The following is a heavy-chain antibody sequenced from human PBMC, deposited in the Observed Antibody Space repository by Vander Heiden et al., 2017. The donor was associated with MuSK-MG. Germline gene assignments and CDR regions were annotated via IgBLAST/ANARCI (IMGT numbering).Heavy chain of an antibody. J-gene: IGHJ4*02. D-gene: IGHD3-10*01. V-gene: IGHV4-34*01. CDR3: ARVTYYYGSGSYRRPYDY. Sequence: QVQLQQWGAGLLKPSETLSLTCAVYGGSFSGYYWSWIRQPPGKGLEWIGEINHSGSTNYNPSLKRRVTISVDTSKNQFSLKLSSVTAAETAVYYCARVTYYYGSGSYRRPYDYWGQGTLVTVSS. CDR2: INHSGST. CDR1: GGSFSGYY.